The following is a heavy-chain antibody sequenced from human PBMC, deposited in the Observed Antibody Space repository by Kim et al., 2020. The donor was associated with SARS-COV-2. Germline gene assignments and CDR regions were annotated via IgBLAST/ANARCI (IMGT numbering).Heavy chain of an antibody. CDR1: GFTFSSYW. Sequence: GGSLRLSCAASGFTFSSYWMHWVRQAPGKGLVWVSRINSDGSSTSYADSVKGRFTISRDNAKNTLYLQMNSLRAEDTAVYYCARDKAYGDYSGGMDVWGQGTTVTVSS. D-gene: IGHD4-17*01. J-gene: IGHJ6*02. CDR2: INSDGSST. V-gene: IGHV3-74*01. CDR3: ARDKAYGDYSGGMDV.